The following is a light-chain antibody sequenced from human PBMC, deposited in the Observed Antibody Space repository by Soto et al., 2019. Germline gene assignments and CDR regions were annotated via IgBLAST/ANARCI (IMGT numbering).Light chain of an antibody. CDR1: RRDVGSYNL. CDR2: EGS. Sequence: QSVLTQPASVSGSPGQSITISCTGTRRDVGSYNLVSWYQQHPGKAPKLMIYEGSKRPSGVSNRFSGSKSGNTASLTISGLQAEDEADYYCCSYAVSSTYVFGTGTKLTVL. CDR3: CSYAVSSTYV. V-gene: IGLV2-23*01. J-gene: IGLJ1*01.